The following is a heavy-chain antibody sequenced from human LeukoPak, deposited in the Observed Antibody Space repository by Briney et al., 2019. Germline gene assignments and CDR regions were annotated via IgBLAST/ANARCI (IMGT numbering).Heavy chain of an antibody. Sequence: ASVKVSCKASGYTFTSYGISWVRQAPGQGLEWMGWINPNSGGTNYAQKFQGRVTMTRDTSISTAYMELSRLRSDDTAVYYCARGGIAARHNWFDPWGQGTLVTVSS. D-gene: IGHD6-6*01. CDR1: GYTFTSYG. J-gene: IGHJ5*02. CDR3: ARGGIAARHNWFDP. CDR2: INPNSGGT. V-gene: IGHV1-2*02.